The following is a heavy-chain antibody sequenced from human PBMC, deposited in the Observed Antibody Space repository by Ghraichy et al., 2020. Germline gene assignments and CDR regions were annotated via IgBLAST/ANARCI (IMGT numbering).Heavy chain of an antibody. V-gene: IGHV3-21*01. CDR1: GFTFSSYS. D-gene: IGHD3-22*01. Sequence: GGSLRLSCAASGFTFSSYSTNWVRQAPGKGLEWVSSISSSSSYIYYADSVKGRFTISRDNAKNSLYLQMNSLRAEDTAVYYCARDQSGWRGKYYYDSSGYYYYYGMDVWGQGTTVTVSS. CDR2: ISSSSSYI. J-gene: IGHJ6*02. CDR3: ARDQSGWRGKYYYDSSGYYYYYGMDV.